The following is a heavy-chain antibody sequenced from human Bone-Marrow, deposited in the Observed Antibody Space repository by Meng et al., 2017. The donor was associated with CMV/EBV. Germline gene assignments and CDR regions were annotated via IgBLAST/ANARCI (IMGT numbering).Heavy chain of an antibody. J-gene: IGHJ4*02. CDR2: ISWNSGSI. V-gene: IGHV3-9*01. Sequence: SLKISCAASGFTFDDYAMHWVRQAPGKDLEWVSGISWNSGSIGYADSVKGRFTISRDNAKNSLYLQMNSLRAEDTALYYCAKDDGYSYGHFNWGQGTLVTVSS. D-gene: IGHD5-18*01. CDR3: AKDDGYSYGHFN. CDR1: GFTFDDYA.